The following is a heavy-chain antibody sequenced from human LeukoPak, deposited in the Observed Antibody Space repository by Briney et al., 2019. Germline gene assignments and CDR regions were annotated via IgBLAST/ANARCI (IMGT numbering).Heavy chain of an antibody. Sequence: ASVKVSCKASGGTFSSYAISWVRQAPGQGLEWMGGIIPIFGTANYAQKFQGRVTITADKSTSTAYMELSSLRSEDTAVYYCARDRGRYDILTGYRSGRLDYWGQGTLVTVSS. V-gene: IGHV1-69*06. CDR2: IIPIFGTA. CDR3: ARDRGRYDILTGYRSGRLDY. CDR1: GGTFSSYA. D-gene: IGHD3-9*01. J-gene: IGHJ4*02.